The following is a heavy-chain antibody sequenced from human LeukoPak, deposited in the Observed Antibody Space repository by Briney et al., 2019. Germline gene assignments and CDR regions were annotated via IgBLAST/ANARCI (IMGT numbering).Heavy chain of an antibody. D-gene: IGHD6-13*01. Sequence: PGGSLRLSCAASGLTFRSYAMSWVRQAPGKGLEWVSAISGGGGSTYYADSVKGRFTISRDDSKNTLYLQMNNLRAEDTAVYYCAKNGGYSSSWYGDYWGQGTLVTVSS. J-gene: IGHJ4*02. V-gene: IGHV3-23*01. CDR3: AKNGGYSSSWYGDY. CDR2: ISGGGGST. CDR1: GLTFRSYA.